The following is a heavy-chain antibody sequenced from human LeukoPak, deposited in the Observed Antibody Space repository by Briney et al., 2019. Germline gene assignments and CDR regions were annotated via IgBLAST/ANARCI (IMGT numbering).Heavy chain of an antibody. CDR2: ISGSGGST. CDR3: ARTKSTLANLFNY. D-gene: IGHD4/OR15-4a*01. Sequence: GGSLRLSCAAFGFTFSSYAMSWVRQAPGKGLEWVSAISGSGGSTYYADSVKGRFTISRDNAKNSLYLQMNSLRAEDTAVYYCARTKSTLANLFNYWGQGTLVTVSS. CDR1: GFTFSSYA. V-gene: IGHV3-23*01. J-gene: IGHJ4*02.